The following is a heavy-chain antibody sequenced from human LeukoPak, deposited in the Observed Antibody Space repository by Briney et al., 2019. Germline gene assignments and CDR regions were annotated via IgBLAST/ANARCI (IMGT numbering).Heavy chain of an antibody. V-gene: IGHV3-48*04. Sequence: PGGSLRLSCAASGFTFTMFSMNWLRQAPGKGLEWVSYISSSGSTIYYADSVKGRFTISRDNAKNSLYLQMNSLRAEDTAVYYCARDQTSKEDAFDIWGQGTMVTVSS. CDR1: GFTFTMFS. CDR2: ISSSGSTI. CDR3: ARDQTSKEDAFDI. J-gene: IGHJ3*02.